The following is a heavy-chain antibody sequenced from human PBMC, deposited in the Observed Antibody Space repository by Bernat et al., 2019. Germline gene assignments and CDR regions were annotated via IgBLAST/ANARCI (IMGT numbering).Heavy chain of an antibody. CDR1: GFTVSSNY. J-gene: IGHJ4*02. CDR2: IYSGGST. D-gene: IGHD2-15*01. Sequence: EMQLVETGGGLIQPGGSLRLSCAASGFTVSSNYMSWVRQAPGKGLEWASVIYSGGSTYYADSVKGRFTISRDNSKNTLYLQMNSLRAEDTAVYYCASPGYGSGGSCSPGYWGQGTLVTVSS. CDR3: ASPGYGSGGSCSPGY. V-gene: IGHV3-53*02.